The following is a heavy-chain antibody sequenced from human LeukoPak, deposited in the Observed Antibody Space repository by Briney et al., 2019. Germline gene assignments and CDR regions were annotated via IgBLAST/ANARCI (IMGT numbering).Heavy chain of an antibody. CDR2: INHSGST. CDR1: GFIFSDYY. J-gene: IGHJ5*02. D-gene: IGHD3-22*01. Sequence: PGGSLRLSCAASGFIFSDYYMNWIRQAPGKGLEWIGEINHSGSTNYNPSLKSRVTISVDTSKNQFSLKLSSVTAADTAVYYCARSGSGYMMRYNWFDPWGQGTLVTVSS. CDR3: ARSGSGYMMRYNWFDP. V-gene: IGHV4-34*01.